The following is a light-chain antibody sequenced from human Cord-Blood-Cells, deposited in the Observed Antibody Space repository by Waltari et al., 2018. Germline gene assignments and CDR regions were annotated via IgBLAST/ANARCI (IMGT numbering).Light chain of an antibody. CDR3: QSYDSSTWV. J-gene: IGLJ3*02. Sequence: SIASNYVQWYQQRPGSAPTTVIYEDNQRPSGVPDRFSGSIDSSSNSASLTISGLKTEDEADYYCQSYDSSTWVFGGGTKLTVL. CDR2: EDN. CDR1: SIASNY. V-gene: IGLV6-57*02.